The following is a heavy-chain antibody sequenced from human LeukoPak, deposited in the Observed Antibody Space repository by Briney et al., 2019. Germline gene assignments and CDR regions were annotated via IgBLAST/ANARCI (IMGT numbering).Heavy chain of an antibody. CDR2: IYYSGIT. D-gene: IGHD2-15*01. Sequence: SETLSLTCTVSGGSISSNGYYWGWIRQSPGEGLDWIGNIYYSGITYYNASLKSRVTISVDTSKNRFSLKVRSVTAADTAVYYCARHDSVVAAVGVDYWGQGTLVTVSS. CDR3: ARHDSVVAAVGVDY. J-gene: IGHJ4*02. CDR1: GGSISSNGYY. V-gene: IGHV4-39*01.